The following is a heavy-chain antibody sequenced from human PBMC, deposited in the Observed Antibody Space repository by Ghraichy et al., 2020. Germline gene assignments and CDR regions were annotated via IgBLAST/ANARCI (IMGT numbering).Heavy chain of an antibody. Sequence: ASVKVSCKVSGYTLTELSMHWVRQAPGKGLEWMGGFDPEDGETIYAQKFQGRVTMTEDTSTDTAYMELSSLRSEDTAVYYCATCDLSYYYYGMDVWGQGTTVTVSS. J-gene: IGHJ6*02. V-gene: IGHV1-24*01. CDR2: FDPEDGET. CDR1: GYTLTELS. CDR3: ATCDLSYYYYGMDV.